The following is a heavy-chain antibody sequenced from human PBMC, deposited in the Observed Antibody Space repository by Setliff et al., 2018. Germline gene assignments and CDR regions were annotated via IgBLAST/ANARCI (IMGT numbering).Heavy chain of an antibody. Sequence: GGSLRLSCKVSGFTFNSYEMNWVRQAPGRGLEWVSYVSSSGDINYNADSGRGRFTISRDNAKNLLFLQMNSLRAEDTAVYYCARGEYSRGFIFDSWGQGTLVTVSS. J-gene: IGHJ5*01. V-gene: IGHV3-48*03. CDR2: VSSSGDIN. D-gene: IGHD2-21*01. CDR3: ARGEYSRGFIFDS. CDR1: GFTFNSYE.